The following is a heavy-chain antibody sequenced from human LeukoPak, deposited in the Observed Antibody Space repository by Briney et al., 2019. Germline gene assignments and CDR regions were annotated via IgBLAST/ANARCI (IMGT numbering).Heavy chain of an antibody. CDR3: ARVYGSTAPGGYYYYYYMDV. CDR1: GGTFSSYA. V-gene: IGHV1-69*13. D-gene: IGHD2-2*01. J-gene: IGHJ6*03. CDR2: IFPIFGTA. Sequence: SVKVSCKASGGTFSSYAISWVRQAPGQGLEWMGGIFPIFGTANYAQKFQGRVTITADESTSTAYMELSSLRSEDTAVYYCARVYGSTAPGGYYYYYYMDVWGKGTTVTVSS.